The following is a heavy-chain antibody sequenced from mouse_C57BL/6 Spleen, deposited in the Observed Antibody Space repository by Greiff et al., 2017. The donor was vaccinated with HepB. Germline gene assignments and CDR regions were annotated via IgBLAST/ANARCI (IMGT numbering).Heavy chain of an antibody. D-gene: IGHD2-5*01. CDR1: GYTFTSYW. V-gene: IGHV1-69*01. CDR3: ARPAYYSNYWFAY. Sequence: QVQLQQPGAELVMPGASVKLSCKASGYTFTSYWMHWVKQRPGQGLEWIGEIDPSDSYTNYNQKFKGKSTLTVDKSSSTAYMQLSSLTSEDSAVYYCARPAYYSNYWFAYWGQGTLVTVSA. J-gene: IGHJ3*01. CDR2: IDPSDSYT.